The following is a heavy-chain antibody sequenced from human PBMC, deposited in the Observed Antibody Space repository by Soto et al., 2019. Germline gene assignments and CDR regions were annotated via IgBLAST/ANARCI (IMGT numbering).Heavy chain of an antibody. CDR1: GGSFIGYY. J-gene: IGHJ4*02. D-gene: IGHD3-16*01. CDR3: ASDNYVWGSYGEHFSFDY. V-gene: IGHV4-34*01. Sequence: SETLSLTCAVYGGSFIGYYWSWIRQPPGKGLEWIGEINHSGSTNYNPSLKSRVTISVDTSKNQFSLKLSSVTAADTAVYYCASDNYVWGSYGEHFSFDYWGQGTLVTVSS. CDR2: INHSGST.